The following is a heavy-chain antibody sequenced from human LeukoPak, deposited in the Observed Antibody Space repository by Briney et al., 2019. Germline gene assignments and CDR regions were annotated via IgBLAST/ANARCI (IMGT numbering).Heavy chain of an antibody. CDR1: GFTFDDYG. CDR2: INWNGGST. D-gene: IGHD3-3*01. CDR3: ATSFGVVNPFDY. Sequence: GGSLRLSCAASGFTFDDYGMSWVRQAPGKGLEWVSGINWNGGSTGYADSVKGRFTISRDNAKNSLYLQMSSLRAEDTAVYYCATSFGVVNPFDYWGQGTLVTVSS. V-gene: IGHV3-20*04. J-gene: IGHJ4*02.